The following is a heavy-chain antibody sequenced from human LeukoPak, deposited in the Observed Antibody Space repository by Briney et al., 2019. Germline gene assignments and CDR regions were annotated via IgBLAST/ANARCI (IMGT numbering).Heavy chain of an antibody. CDR3: ARSSGYSGYDSREPYGMDV. J-gene: IGHJ6*02. V-gene: IGHV1-2*02. Sequence: ASVKVSCEASGYTFTGYYMHWVRQAPGQGLEWMGWINPNSGGTNYAQKFQGRVTMTRDTSISTAYMELSRLRSDDTAVYYCARSSGYSGYDSREPYGMDVWGQGTTVTVSS. D-gene: IGHD5-12*01. CDR2: INPNSGGT. CDR1: GYTFTGYY.